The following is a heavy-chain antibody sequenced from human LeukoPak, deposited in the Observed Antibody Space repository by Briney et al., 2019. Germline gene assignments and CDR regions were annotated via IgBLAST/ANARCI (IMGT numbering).Heavy chain of an antibody. V-gene: IGHV1-2*02. D-gene: IGHD2-2*01. Sequence: ASVKVSCKASGYTFGDNYIQWVRQAPGQGLAWMGWINPNSGIPTYTQKFQGRVTMTRDTSISTAYMELRRLTSDDTAVYYCVRDHCTTPGCYEDYYNGLDVWGQGTTVTVSS. CDR1: GYTFGDNY. CDR2: INPNSGIP. J-gene: IGHJ6*02. CDR3: VRDHCTTPGCYEDYYNGLDV.